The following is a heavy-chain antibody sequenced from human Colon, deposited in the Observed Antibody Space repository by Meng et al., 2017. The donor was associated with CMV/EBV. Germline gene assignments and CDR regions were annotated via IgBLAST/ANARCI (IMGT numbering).Heavy chain of an antibody. CDR1: GFTFSSYW. D-gene: IGHD1-26*01. V-gene: IGHV3-74*01. CDR2: INSDGSST. J-gene: IGHJ6*02. CDR3: ARAVVGGSGLDV. Sequence: GGSLRLSCAASGFTFSSYWMHWVRQAPGKGLVWVSRINSDGSSTSYADSVKGRFTFSRDNAKNTLYLQLNSLRAEDTAVYYCARAVVGGSGLDVWGQGTTVTVSS.